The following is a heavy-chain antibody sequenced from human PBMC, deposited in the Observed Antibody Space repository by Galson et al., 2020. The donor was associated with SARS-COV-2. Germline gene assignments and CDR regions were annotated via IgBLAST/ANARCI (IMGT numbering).Heavy chain of an antibody. Sequence: SETLSLTCAVYGGSFNGYCWSWIRQPPGKGLEWIGEINHSGTTNYNPSLKSRITMSVDMSKNQFSLRLSSVTAADTAVYYCARAPDVDILTGDYADGFDFWGQGTMVTVSS. CDR2: INHSGTT. J-gene: IGHJ3*01. D-gene: IGHD3-9*01. CDR3: ARAPDVDILTGDYADGFDF. CDR1: GGSFNGYC. V-gene: IGHV4-34*01.